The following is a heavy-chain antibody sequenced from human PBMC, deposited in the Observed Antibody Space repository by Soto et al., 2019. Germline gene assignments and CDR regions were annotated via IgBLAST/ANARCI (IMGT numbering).Heavy chain of an antibody. J-gene: IGHJ6*03. CDR3: ARWGMIVVGKYYYYYMDV. CDR2: ISSSSSTI. CDR1: GFTFSSYS. Sequence: VQLVESGGGLVQPGGSLRLSCAASGFTFSSYSMNWVRQAPGKGLEWVSYISSSSSTIYYADSVKGRFTISRDNAKNSLYLQMNSLRAEDTAVYYCARWGMIVVGKYYYYYMDVWGKGTTVTVSS. D-gene: IGHD2-2*01. V-gene: IGHV3-48*01.